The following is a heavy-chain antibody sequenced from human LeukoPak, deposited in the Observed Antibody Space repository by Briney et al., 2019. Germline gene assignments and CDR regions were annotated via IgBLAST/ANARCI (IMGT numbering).Heavy chain of an antibody. J-gene: IGHJ4*02. D-gene: IGHD3-3*01. Sequence: SETLSLTCAVSGRSISSNHWWSWVRQSPDKGLEWIGEINHSGSTNYNPSLKSRVTISVDTSKNQFSLKLSSVTAADTAVYYCASHRLNYDFWSGYSSYFDYWGQGTLVTVSS. CDR3: ASHRLNYDFWSGYSSYFDY. V-gene: IGHV4-4*02. CDR2: INHSGST. CDR1: GRSISSNHW.